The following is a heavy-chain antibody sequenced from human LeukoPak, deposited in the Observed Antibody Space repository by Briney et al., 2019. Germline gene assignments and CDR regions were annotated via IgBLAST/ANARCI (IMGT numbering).Heavy chain of an antibody. CDR1: GFTFSSYA. Sequence: PGGSLRLSCTASGFTFSSYAMIWVRQAPGKGLEWVSAIISNSGSTYYADSVKGRFTISRDNSKNTLYLQMNSLRAEDTAVYFCAKGSSSGWYSSYFDYWGQGTLVTVSS. J-gene: IGHJ4*02. CDR3: AKGSSSGWYSSYFDY. V-gene: IGHV3-23*01. CDR2: IISNSGST. D-gene: IGHD6-19*01.